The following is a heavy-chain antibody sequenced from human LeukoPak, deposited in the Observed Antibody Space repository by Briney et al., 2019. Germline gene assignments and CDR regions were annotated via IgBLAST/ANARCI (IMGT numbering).Heavy chain of an antibody. D-gene: IGHD3-10*01. CDR2: ISGSGCST. CDR1: FXSYA. V-gene: IGHV3-23*01. CDR3: AKKFARYYGMDV. J-gene: IGHJ6*02. Sequence: FXSYAXXWVRXXSXXXLXXXXSISGSGCSTYYADSVKGRFTISRDNSKNTLYLQMNSLRAEDTAVYYCAKKFARYYGMDVWGQGTTVTVSS.